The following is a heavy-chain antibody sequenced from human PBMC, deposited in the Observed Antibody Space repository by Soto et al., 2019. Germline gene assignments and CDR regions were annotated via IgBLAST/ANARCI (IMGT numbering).Heavy chain of an antibody. CDR1: GFTFSSYA. CDR2: ISGSGGST. V-gene: IGHV3-23*01. Sequence: SGGSLRLSCAASGFTFSSYAMSWVRQAPGKGLEWVSAISGSGGSTYYADSVKGRFTISRDNSKNTLYLQMNSLRAEDTAVYYCAFNKAQWLVLKYFQHWGQGTLVTVSS. D-gene: IGHD6-19*01. CDR3: AFNKAQWLVLKYFQH. J-gene: IGHJ1*01.